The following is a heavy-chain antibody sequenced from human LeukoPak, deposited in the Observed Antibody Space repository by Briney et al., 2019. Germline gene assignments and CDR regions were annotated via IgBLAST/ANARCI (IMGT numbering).Heavy chain of an antibody. J-gene: IGHJ6*02. CDR3: ARGDFWSARDYYYGMDV. V-gene: IGHV3-13*01. CDR2: IGTAGDT. D-gene: IGHD3-3*01. CDR1: GFTFSTYD. Sequence: GGSLRLSCAASGFTFSTYDMHWVRQVTGKGLEWVSAIGTAGDTYYPGSVKGRFTISRENAKNSLYLQMNSLRAEDTAVYYCARGDFWSARDYYYGMDVWGQGTTVTVSS.